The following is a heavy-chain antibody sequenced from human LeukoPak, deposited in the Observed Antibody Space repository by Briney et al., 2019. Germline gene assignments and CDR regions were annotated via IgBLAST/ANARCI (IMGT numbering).Heavy chain of an antibody. CDR3: ASAGNRPLDY. Sequence: AGGSLRLSCAASGFPVSSYYMRWVRQAPGKGLEWVSVLYSGGSTYDADSVKCRFTISRDNSKNTLYLQMNSLRAEDTAVYYCASAGNRPLDYWGQGTLVTVSS. J-gene: IGHJ4*02. V-gene: IGHV3-53*01. CDR1: GFPVSSYY. CDR2: LYSGGST.